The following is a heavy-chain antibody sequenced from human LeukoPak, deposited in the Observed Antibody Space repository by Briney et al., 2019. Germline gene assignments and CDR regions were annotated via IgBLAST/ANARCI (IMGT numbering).Heavy chain of an antibody. CDR1: GYIFTNFY. CDR2: INPSGGST. CDR3: ARTTGKRFDP. Sequence: VASVKVSCKASGYIFTNFYIHWVRQAPGQGLEWMGIINPSGGSTNYAQKFQGRVTMSRDTSASTVYMELSSLRSEDAAVYYCARTTGKRFDPWDQGTLVIVS. J-gene: IGHJ5*02. V-gene: IGHV1-46*01. D-gene: IGHD1-1*01.